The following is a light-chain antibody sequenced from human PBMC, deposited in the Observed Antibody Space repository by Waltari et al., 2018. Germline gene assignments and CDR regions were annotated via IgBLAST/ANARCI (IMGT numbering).Light chain of an antibody. V-gene: IGKV3-20*01. Sequence: EIVLTQSPGTLSLSPGERATLSCRATQSVSSNYIAWYQQKPGQAPRVLMYGTSVRAAGIPDRFSGSGSETDITLTISRLEPEDFAVYYCQQYGNSPQVTFGGGTKVEFK. CDR1: QSVSSNY. CDR3: QQYGNSPQVT. J-gene: IGKJ4*01. CDR2: GTS.